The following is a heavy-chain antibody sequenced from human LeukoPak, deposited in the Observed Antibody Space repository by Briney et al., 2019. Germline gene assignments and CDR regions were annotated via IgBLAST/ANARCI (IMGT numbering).Heavy chain of an antibody. CDR2: ISYDGSNK. Sequence: GRSLRLSCAASGFTFSSYGMHWVRQAPGKGLEWVAVISYDGSNKYYADSVKGRFTISRDNSKNTLYLQMNSLRAEDTAVYYCAKGYDFWSGSRTDYYGMDVWGQGTTVTVSS. V-gene: IGHV3-30*18. CDR1: GFTFSSYG. J-gene: IGHJ6*02. CDR3: AKGYDFWSGSRTDYYGMDV. D-gene: IGHD3-3*01.